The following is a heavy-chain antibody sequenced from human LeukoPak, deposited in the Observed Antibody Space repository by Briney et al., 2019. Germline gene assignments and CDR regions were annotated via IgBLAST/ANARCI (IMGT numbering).Heavy chain of an antibody. V-gene: IGHV1-18*01. J-gene: IGHJ3*02. CDR3: AREGEGITFGGVIVHDAFDI. CDR2: ISAYNGNT. Sequence: ASVKVSCKASGYTFTIYGISWGRRAPGEGVERMGWISAYNGNTNYAQKLQGRVTMTTDTSTSTAYMELRSLRSDDTAVYYCAREGEGITFGGVIVHDAFDIWGQRTMVTVSS. D-gene: IGHD3-16*02. CDR1: GYTFTIYG.